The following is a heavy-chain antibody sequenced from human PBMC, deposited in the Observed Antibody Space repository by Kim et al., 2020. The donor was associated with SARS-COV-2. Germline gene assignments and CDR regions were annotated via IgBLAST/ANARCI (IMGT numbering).Heavy chain of an antibody. CDR2: ST. D-gene: IGHD6-13*01. CDR3: ARGAAASFDY. Sequence: STYYNPSLKSRVTISVDTSKNQFSLKLSSVTAADTAVYYCARGAAASFDYWGQGTLVTVSS. V-gene: IGHV4-31*02. J-gene: IGHJ4*02.